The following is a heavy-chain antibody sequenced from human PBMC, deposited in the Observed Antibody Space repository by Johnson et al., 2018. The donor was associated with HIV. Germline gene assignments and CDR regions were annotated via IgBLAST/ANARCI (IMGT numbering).Heavy chain of an antibody. D-gene: IGHD5-24*01. CDR3: ARACRDGYTCDAFDI. J-gene: IGHJ3*02. Sequence: VQLVESGGGLVQPGGSLRLSCAASGFTVSSYYMSWVRQALGKGLEWVSVLFSGGSIYFADSVKGRFTISRDNSKNTLYLQMNSLRAEDTAVYYCARACRDGYTCDAFDIWGQGTMVTVSS. CDR2: LFSGGSI. V-gene: IGHV3-66*01. CDR1: GFTVSSYY.